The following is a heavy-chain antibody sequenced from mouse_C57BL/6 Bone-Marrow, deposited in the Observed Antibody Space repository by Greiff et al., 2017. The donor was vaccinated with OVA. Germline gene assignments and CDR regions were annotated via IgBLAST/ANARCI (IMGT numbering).Heavy chain of an antibody. CDR1: GYAFRSSW. D-gene: IGHD1-1*01. Sequence: QVQLQQSGPELVKPGASVKISCKASGYAFRSSWMNWVKQRPGKGLECIGRIYPGDGDTNYNGKFKGKATLTADKSSSTAYMQLSSLTSEDSAVYFCALITDYWGQGTSVTVSS. V-gene: IGHV1-82*01. J-gene: IGHJ4*01. CDR3: ALITDY. CDR2: IYPGDGDT.